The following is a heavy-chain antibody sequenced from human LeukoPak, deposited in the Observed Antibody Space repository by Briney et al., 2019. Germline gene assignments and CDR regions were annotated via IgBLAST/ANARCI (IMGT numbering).Heavy chain of an antibody. CDR2: ISGSGGST. V-gene: IGHV3-23*01. Sequence: GGSLRLSCAASGFTFSSYAMSWVRQAPGKGLEWVSGISGSGGSTYYAGSVKGRFTISRDNSKNTLYLQMNSLRAEDTAVYYCAKDLSYNYGATKDYWGQGTLVTVSS. CDR3: AKDLSYNYGATKDY. D-gene: IGHD1-1*01. J-gene: IGHJ4*02. CDR1: GFTFSSYA.